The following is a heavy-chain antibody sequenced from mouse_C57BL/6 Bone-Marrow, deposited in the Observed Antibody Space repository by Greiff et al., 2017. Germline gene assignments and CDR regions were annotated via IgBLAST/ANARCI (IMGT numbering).Heavy chain of an antibody. Sequence: GGGLVQPKGSLKLSCAASGFSFNTYAMNWVRQAPGKGLEWVARIRSKSNNYATYYADSVKDRFTISRDDSESMLYLQMNNLKTEDTAMYYCVRLSYYSDYYFDYWGQGTTLTVSS. D-gene: IGHD2-12*01. CDR1: GFSFNTYA. V-gene: IGHV10-1*01. CDR3: VRLSYYSDYYFDY. CDR2: IRSKSNNYAT. J-gene: IGHJ2*01.